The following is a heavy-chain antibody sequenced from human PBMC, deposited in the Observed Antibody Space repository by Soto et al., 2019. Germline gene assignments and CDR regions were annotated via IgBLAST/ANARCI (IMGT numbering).Heavy chain of an antibody. Sequence: QVQLVQSGGEVKRPGASVKVSCKTSGYTFSNYGITWVRQAPGQPLEWLGWISLYSDGTNYAQKFQGRVSMTTDTPPTQAYMERRSLRSAAPPVYTCARVVPGPGARFGPWGQGPLVTVPS. J-gene: IGHJ5*02. CDR1: GYTFSNYG. CDR2: ISLYSDGT. D-gene: IGHD2-2*01. CDR3: ARVVPGPGARFGP. V-gene: IGHV1-18*01.